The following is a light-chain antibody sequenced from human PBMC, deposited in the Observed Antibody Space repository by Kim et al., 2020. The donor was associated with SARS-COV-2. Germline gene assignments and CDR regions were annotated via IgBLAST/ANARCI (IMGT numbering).Light chain of an antibody. CDR2: GAS. Sequence: EIVLTQSPGTLSLYPGERATLSCRASQSVSNSYLAWYQQKPGQAPRLLIYGASSRATGIPDRFSGSGSGTDFTLTISRLEPEDFAVYYCQQYGSSPFTFGQGTKLEI. V-gene: IGKV3-20*01. J-gene: IGKJ2*01. CDR3: QQYGSSPFT. CDR1: QSVSNSY.